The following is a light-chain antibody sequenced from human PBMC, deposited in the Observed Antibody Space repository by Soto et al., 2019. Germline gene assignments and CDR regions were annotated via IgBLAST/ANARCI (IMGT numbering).Light chain of an antibody. CDR2: EVS. J-gene: IGLJ3*02. V-gene: IGLV2-14*01. CDR1: SSDVGGYNY. CDR3: SSFTSSSTWV. Sequence: QSALTQPASVSGSPGQSITISCTGTSSDVGGYNYVSWYQQQSGKAPKLMIHEVSNRPSGVSNRFSGSKSGNTASLTISGLQADDEADYYCSSFTSSSTWVFGGGTKLTVL.